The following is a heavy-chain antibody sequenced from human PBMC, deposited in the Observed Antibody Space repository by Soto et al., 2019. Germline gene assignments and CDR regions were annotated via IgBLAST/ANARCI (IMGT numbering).Heavy chain of an antibody. J-gene: IGHJ5*02. CDR2: ISGSGGST. CDR3: AKGGPYCGGDCDPGEDGFDP. D-gene: IGHD2-21*02. CDR1: GFTFSSYA. Sequence: EVQLLESGGGLVQPGGSLRLSCAASGFTFSSYAMSWVRQAPGKGLEWVSAISGSGGSTYYADSVKGRFTISRDNSKNTLYLQMNSRRAEDTAVYYCAKGGPYCGGDCDPGEDGFDPWGQGTLVTVSS. V-gene: IGHV3-23*01.